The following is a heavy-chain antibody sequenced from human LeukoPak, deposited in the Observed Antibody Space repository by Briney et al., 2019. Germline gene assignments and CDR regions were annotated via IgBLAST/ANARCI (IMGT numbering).Heavy chain of an antibody. CDR3: TRDHLAADGSDAFDI. J-gene: IGHJ3*02. V-gene: IGHV1-18*04. D-gene: IGHD6-13*01. CDR1: GYIFTRTG. Sequence: ASVKVSCKASGYIFTRTGINWVRQAPGQGLEWMGWISPYNDNTKYAQTLQGRVTMRKDTSTTPAYMDLRSLRSDDTAVYYCTRDHLAADGSDAFDIWGQGTMVTVSS. CDR2: ISPYNDNT.